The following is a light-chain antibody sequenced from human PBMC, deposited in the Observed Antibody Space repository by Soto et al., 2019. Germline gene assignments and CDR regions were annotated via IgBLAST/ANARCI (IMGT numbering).Light chain of an antibody. CDR1: SSNIGSNY. J-gene: IGLJ2*01. CDR2: ENN. Sequence: QSVLTQPPSVSAAPGQKVTISCSGSSSNIGSNYVSWYQQLPGTAPKLLIYENNKRPSGIPDRFSGSKSGTSATLGITGLRTGDEADYYCGTWDSSLSAGVFGGGTKLTVL. V-gene: IGLV1-51*02. CDR3: GTWDSSLSAGV.